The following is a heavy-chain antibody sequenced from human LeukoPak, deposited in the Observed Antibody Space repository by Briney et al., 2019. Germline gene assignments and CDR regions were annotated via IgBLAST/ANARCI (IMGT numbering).Heavy chain of an antibody. V-gene: IGHV3-21*01. J-gene: IGHJ5*02. CDR1: GFTFSSYS. CDR2: ISSSSSYI. CDR3: ARELGSGSYLNWFDP. Sequence: GGYLRLSCAASGFTFSSYSMNWVRQAPGKGLEWVSSISSSSSYIYYADSVKGRFTISRDNAKNSLYLQMNSLRAEDTAVYYCARELGSGSYLNWFDPWGQGTLVTVSS. D-gene: IGHD3-10*01.